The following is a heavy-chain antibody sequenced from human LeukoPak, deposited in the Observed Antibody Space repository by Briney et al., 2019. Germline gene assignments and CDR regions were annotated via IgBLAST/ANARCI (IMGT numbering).Heavy chain of an antibody. V-gene: IGHV1-18*01. CDR2: ISAYNGNT. D-gene: IGHD6-19*01. Sequence: ASVKVSCKASGYTFTSYGISWVRQAPGQGLEWMGWISAYNGNTNYAQKLQGRVTMTRDTSTSTVYMELSSLRSEDTAVYYCAREGQWLVIGGTNYFDYWGQGTLVTVSS. J-gene: IGHJ4*02. CDR1: GYTFTSYG. CDR3: AREGQWLVIGGTNYFDY.